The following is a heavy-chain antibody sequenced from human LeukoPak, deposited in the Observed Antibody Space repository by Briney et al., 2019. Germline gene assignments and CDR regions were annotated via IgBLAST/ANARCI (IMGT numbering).Heavy chain of an antibody. CDR3: ARSDWFDP. CDR1: GFTLSSYW. CDR2: IKSDGSST. V-gene: IGHV3-74*01. J-gene: IGHJ5*02. Sequence: GGSLRLSCAASGFTLSSYWMHWVRQAPGKGLVWVSRIKSDGSSTSYADSVKGRFTISRDNAKNTLYLQMNSLRAEDTAVYYCARSDWFDPWGQGTPVTVSS.